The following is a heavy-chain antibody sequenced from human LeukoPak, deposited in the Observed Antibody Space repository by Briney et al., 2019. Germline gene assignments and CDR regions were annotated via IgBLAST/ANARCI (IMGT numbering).Heavy chain of an antibody. D-gene: IGHD7-27*01. J-gene: IGHJ4*02. CDR1: GGSFSGYY. CDR3: ASDLPGDRGSDY. V-gene: IGHV4-34*01. CDR2: INHSGTT. Sequence: TSETLSLTSAVYGGSFSGYYWSWIRQPPGKGLEWIGEINHSGTTNYNPSLKSRVTISVDTSKNQFSLKLSSVTAADTAVYYCASDLPGDRGSDYWGQGTLVTVSS.